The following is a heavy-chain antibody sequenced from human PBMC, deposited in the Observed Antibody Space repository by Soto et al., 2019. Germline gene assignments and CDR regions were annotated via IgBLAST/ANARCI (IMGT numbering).Heavy chain of an antibody. Sequence: ASVKVSCKASGYTFTGYYMHWVRQAPGQGLEWMGWINPNSGGTNYAQKFQGRVTMTRDTSISTAYMELSRLRSDDTAVYSWARENMSSSSWYSPIFDYWGQGTLVTVSS. D-gene: IGHD6-13*01. CDR3: ARENMSSSSWYSPIFDY. J-gene: IGHJ4*02. CDR1: GYTFTGYY. V-gene: IGHV1-2*02. CDR2: INPNSGGT.